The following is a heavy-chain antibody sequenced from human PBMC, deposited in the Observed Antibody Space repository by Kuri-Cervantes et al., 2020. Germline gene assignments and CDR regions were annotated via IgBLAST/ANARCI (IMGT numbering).Heavy chain of an antibody. D-gene: IGHD3-22*01. CDR1: GYTFTSYG. CDR2: ISAYNGDT. V-gene: IGHV1-18*01. J-gene: IGHJ3*01. CDR3: AKALYYFDNDGYHALPTFDL. Sequence: ASVKVSCKASGYTFTSYGISWVRQAPGQGLEWMGWISAYNGDTNYAQKLQGRVTMTTDTSTSTAYMELRSLRSDDTAVYYCAKALYYFDNDGYHALPTFDLWGQGTLVTVSS.